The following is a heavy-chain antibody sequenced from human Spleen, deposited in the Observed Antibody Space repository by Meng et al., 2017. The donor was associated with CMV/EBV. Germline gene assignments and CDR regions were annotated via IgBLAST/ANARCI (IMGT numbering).Heavy chain of an antibody. CDR3: ARQFLTGEIDY. J-gene: IGHJ4*02. CDR2: IYYTGST. Sequence: GSLRLSCSVSGGTVRSYYWGWIRQSPGKALEWLGYIYYTGSTNYNPSLKSRVTISVDTSKNQFSLKLSSVTAADTAVYYCARQFLTGEIDYWGQGTLVTVSS. CDR1: GGTVRSYY. V-gene: IGHV4-59*02. D-gene: IGHD7-27*01.